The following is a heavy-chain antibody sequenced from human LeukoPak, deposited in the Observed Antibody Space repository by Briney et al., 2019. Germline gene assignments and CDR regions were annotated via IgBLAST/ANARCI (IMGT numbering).Heavy chain of an antibody. CDR2: INDRGNT. CDR1: GGSFDSNY. CDR3: ARGGKSLRQWLASWFDP. J-gene: IGHJ5*02. V-gene: IGHV4-34*01. D-gene: IGHD6-19*01. Sequence: PSETLSLTCGIYGGSFDSNYWNWIRQPPGKGLEWIGEINDRGNTNYNPSLKSRVTISVDTPKNQFSLKLGSVTAADTAIYYCARGGKSLRQWLASWFDPWGQGTLVTVSS.